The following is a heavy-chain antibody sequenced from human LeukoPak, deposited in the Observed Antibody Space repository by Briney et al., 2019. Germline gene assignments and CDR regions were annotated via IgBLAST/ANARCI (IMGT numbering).Heavy chain of an antibody. V-gene: IGHV5-51*01. CDR3: ARRGYCSSTACSVAAFDI. CDR2: IYPYDSET. CDR1: GYSFTSYW. J-gene: IGHJ3*02. D-gene: IGHD2-2*01. Sequence: GESLKISCKGSGYSFTSYWIGWVRQMPGKGLEWLGIIYPYDSETRYSPSFQGQVTISADKSISTAYLQWSSLKASDTAMYYCARRGYCSSTACSVAAFDIWGQGTMVTVSS.